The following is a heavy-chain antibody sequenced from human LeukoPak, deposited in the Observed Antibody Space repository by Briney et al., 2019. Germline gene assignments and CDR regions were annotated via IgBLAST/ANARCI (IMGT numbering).Heavy chain of an antibody. J-gene: IGHJ5*02. D-gene: IGHD5/OR15-5a*01. CDR3: VTTSVTHTRDP. V-gene: IGHV1-2*02. Sequence: ASVEVSCKASGSDFSDFYFNWVRQAPGRGLEWVGWINPHSRATHYAQRFRGRVTMEATITTAYMELNSLTSDDTAVYYCVTTSVTHTRDPWGQGTLVTVSS. CDR1: GSDFSDFY. CDR2: INPHSRAT.